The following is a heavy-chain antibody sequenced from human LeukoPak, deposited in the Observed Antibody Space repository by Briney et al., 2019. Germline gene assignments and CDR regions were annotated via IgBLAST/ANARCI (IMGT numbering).Heavy chain of an antibody. Sequence: GGSLRLSCAASGFTFSSYSMNWVRQAPGKGLEWVSYISSSSSTIYYADSVKGRFTISRDNAKNSLYLQMNSLRDEDTAVYYCAREIPTIRFLKWLNEPTANDYWGQGTLVTVSS. V-gene: IGHV3-48*02. CDR3: AREIPTIRFLKWLNEPTANDY. CDR1: GFTFSSYS. CDR2: ISSSSSTI. J-gene: IGHJ4*02. D-gene: IGHD3-3*01.